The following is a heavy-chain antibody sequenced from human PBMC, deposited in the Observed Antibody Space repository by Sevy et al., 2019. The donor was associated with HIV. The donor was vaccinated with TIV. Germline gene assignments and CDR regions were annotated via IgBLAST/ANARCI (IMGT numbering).Heavy chain of an antibody. CDR2: ISYDGSKR. CDR1: GFSFTTYG. V-gene: IGHV3-30*18. Sequence: GGSLRLSCAASGFSFTTYGMHWVRQAPGKGLEWVAVISYDGSKRYYSDSVKGRFTISRDNSKNTLYLQMNSLRAEDTAVYYCAKDWALDIEIVSSGMPANWGQRTLVTVSS. J-gene: IGHJ4*02. D-gene: IGHD2-2*01. CDR3: AKDWALDIEIVSSGMPAN.